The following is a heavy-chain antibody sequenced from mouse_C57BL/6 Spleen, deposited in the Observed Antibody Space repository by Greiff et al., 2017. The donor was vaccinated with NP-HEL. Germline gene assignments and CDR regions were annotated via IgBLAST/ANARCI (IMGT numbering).Heavy chain of an antibody. V-gene: IGHV5-17*01. CDR2: ISSGSSTI. J-gene: IGHJ3*01. D-gene: IGHD2-5*01. CDR1: GFTFSDYG. Sequence: EVQGVESGGGLVKPGGSLKLSCAASGFTFSDYGMHWVRQAPEKGLEWVAYISSGSSTIYYADTVKGRFTISRDNAKNTLFLQMTSLRSEDTAMYYCAREGYSNLAWFAYWGQGTLVTVSA. CDR3: AREGYSNLAWFAY.